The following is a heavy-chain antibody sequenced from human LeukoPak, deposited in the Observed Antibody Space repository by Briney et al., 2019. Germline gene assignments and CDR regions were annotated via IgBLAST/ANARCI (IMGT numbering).Heavy chain of an antibody. CDR3: AREGWATLDYSNYFDY. V-gene: IGHV3-48*01. J-gene: IGHJ4*02. Sequence: GGSLRLSCAASGFTFSSYSMNWVRQAPGKGLEWVSYISSSSSTIYYADSVKGRFTISRDNAKNSLYLQMNSLRAEDTAVYYCAREGWATLDYSNYFDYWGQGTLVTVSS. CDR1: GFTFSSYS. CDR2: ISSSSSTI. D-gene: IGHD4-11*01.